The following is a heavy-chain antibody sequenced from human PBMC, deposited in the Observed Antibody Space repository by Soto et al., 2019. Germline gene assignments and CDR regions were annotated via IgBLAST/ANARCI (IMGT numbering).Heavy chain of an antibody. D-gene: IGHD3-22*01. J-gene: IGHJ6*02. CDR1: GFTFSSYG. V-gene: IGHV3-33*01. Sequence: GGSLRLSCAASGFTFSSYGMHWVRQAPGKGLEWVAVIWYDGSNKYYADSVKGRFTISRDNSKNTLYLQMNSLRAEDTAVYYCARDMVYYDRSGYYPSGIDFWGQRTTGTVSS. CDR2: IWYDGSNK. CDR3: ARDMVYYDRSGYYPSGIDF.